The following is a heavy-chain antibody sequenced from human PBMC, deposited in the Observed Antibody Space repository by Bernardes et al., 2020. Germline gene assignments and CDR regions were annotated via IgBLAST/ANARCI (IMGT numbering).Heavy chain of an antibody. CDR1: GYTFTASG. J-gene: IGHJ4*02. CDR3: ARGEHGYFDY. Sequence: KACCKASGYTFTASGFSWVRQAPGKGLEWLGWISRYNGNTNFAEKFRDRVTMTTDTSTSTAYMELRSLRSDAAAVYYCARGEHGYFDYWGQGTLVTGPS. CDR2: ISRYNGNT. V-gene: IGHV1-18*01. D-gene: IGHD2-8*01.